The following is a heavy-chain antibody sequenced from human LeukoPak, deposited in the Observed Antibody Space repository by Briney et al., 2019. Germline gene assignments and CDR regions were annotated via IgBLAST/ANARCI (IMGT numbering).Heavy chain of an antibody. J-gene: IGHJ4*02. V-gene: IGHV3-30*04. CDR1: GFTFRTYA. Sequence: PGNSLRLSCAASGFTFRTYAMHWVRQAPGKGLEWVAVTSYDGSNKHYADSVKGRFSISRDSSKNILYLQMNSLRAEDTAVYYCAREEDDILTGRTAWVSLDYWGQGTLVTVSS. D-gene: IGHD3-9*01. CDR3: AREEDDILTGRTAWVSLDY. CDR2: TSYDGSNK.